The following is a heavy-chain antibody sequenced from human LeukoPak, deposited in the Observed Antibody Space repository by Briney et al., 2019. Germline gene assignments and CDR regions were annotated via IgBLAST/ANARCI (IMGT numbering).Heavy chain of an antibody. CDR2: TNAGNGNT. CDR1: GYTFTSCD. Sequence: ASVKVCCKASGYTFTSCDTHWVCQAPGQRLEWMGWTNAGNGNTKYSQKFQGRVTITRDTSASTAYMELSSLRSEDTAVYYCARLEQWLVDGGYFDYWGQGTLVTDSS. CDR3: ARLEQWLVDGGYFDY. D-gene: IGHD6-19*01. J-gene: IGHJ4*02. V-gene: IGHV1-3*01.